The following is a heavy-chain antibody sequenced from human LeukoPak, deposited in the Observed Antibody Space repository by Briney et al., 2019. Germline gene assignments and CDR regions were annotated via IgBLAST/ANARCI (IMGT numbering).Heavy chain of an antibody. CDR1: GFTFSNYG. J-gene: IGHJ4*02. Sequence: PGRSLRLSCAASGFTFSNYGMHWVRQAPGKGLEWVAVIWYDGSNKYYADSVKGRFTISRDNAKNSLYLQMNSLRAEDTAVYYCARVPLLLWFGELLYWGQGTLVTVSS. CDR3: ARVPLLLWFGELLY. CDR2: IWYDGSNK. D-gene: IGHD3-10*01. V-gene: IGHV3-33*01.